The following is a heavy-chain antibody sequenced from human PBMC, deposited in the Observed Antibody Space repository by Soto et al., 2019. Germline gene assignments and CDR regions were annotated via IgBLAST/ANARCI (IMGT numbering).Heavy chain of an antibody. J-gene: IGHJ4*02. CDR2: VSTYSEHT. V-gene: IGHV1-18*04. D-gene: IGHD2-21*01. Sequence: QLVQSGDEVKKPGASVKVSCRASGYIFNSVGISWLRQVPGQGLEWMGWVSTYSEHTKSVQKFQDRVTLTADTSPRTVHMGLRTLRSADTAVYYCARDLNCNTVLGFDSWGQGPLATVS. CDR1: GYIFNSVG. CDR3: ARDLNCNTVLGFDS.